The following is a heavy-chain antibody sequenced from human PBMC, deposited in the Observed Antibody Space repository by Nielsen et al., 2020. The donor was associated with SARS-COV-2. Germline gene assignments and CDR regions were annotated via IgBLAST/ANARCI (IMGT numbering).Heavy chain of an antibody. V-gene: IGHV1-18*04. CDR3: ASRAYGDYADDY. D-gene: IGHD4-17*01. CDR1: GYTFTSYY. J-gene: IGHJ4*02. CDR2: ISAYNGNT. Sequence: ASVKVSCKASGYTFTSYYMHWVRQAPGQGLEWMGWISAYNGNTNYAQKLQGRVTMTTDTSTSTAYMELRSLRSDDTAVYYCASRAYGDYADDYWGQGTLVTVSS.